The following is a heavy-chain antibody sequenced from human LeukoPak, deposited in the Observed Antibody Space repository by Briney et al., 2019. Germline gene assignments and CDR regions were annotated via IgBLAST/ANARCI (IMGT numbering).Heavy chain of an antibody. CDR3: SREFRGYNRLRTYYFYMDV. J-gene: IGHJ6*03. CDR1: GFIFNDHY. V-gene: IGHV3-72*01. CDR2: SRNKANSYIT. Sequence: GGSLSLSFAASGFIFNDHYMDWVRPAPGKGLEWVGSSRNKANSYITEYAASVKGGFTISRDDSKNSLYLQMNSLKTEDTAVYYCSREFRGYNRLRTYYFYMDVWGKGTTVTVSS. D-gene: IGHD5-24*01.